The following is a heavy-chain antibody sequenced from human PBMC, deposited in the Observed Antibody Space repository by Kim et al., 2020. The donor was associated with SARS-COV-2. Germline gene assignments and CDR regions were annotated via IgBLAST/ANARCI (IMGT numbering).Heavy chain of an antibody. CDR3: ASTTTTVTTLEP. J-gene: IGHJ5*02. V-gene: IGHV5-10-1*01. Sequence: TYSPSFQGHVTISADKSISTAYLQWSSLKASDTAMYYCASTTTTVTTLEPWGQGTLVTVSS. D-gene: IGHD4-17*01.